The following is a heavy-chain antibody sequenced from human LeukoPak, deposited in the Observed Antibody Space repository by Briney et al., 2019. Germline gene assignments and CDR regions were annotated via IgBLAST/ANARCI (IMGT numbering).Heavy chain of an antibody. Sequence: PGGSLRLSRAASGFTFSSYAMSWVRQAPGKGLERVSAISGSGGSTYYADSVKGRFTISRDNSKNTLYLQMNSLRAEDTAVYYCAKAPGGRIAAAGTGYWGQGTLVTVSS. CDR2: ISGSGGST. V-gene: IGHV3-23*01. J-gene: IGHJ4*02. CDR1: GFTFSSYA. CDR3: AKAPGGRIAAAGTGY. D-gene: IGHD6-13*01.